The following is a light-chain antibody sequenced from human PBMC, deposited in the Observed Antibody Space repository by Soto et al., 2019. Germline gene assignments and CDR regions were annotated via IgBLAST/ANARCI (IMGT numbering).Light chain of an antibody. CDR2: EAS. Sequence: DIQMTQSPSTLSASVGDRVTITCRASESISSWLAWYQQKPGKAPKLLIYEASSLESGVPTRFSGSGSGTEFTLTISSLQPDDFATYSCQQYEAYPLTFGGGTKVEIK. CDR1: ESISSW. CDR3: QQYEAYPLT. V-gene: IGKV1-5*03. J-gene: IGKJ4*01.